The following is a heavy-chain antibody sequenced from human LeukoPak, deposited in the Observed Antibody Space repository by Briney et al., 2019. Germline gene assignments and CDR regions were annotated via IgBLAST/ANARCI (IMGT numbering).Heavy chain of an antibody. CDR3: ARDITMVRGVPPGY. Sequence: ASVKVSCKASDYTFTSYGISWVRQAPGQGLEWMGWISAYNGNTNYAQKLQGRVTMTTDTSTSTAYMELRSLRSDDTAVYYCARDITMVRGVPPGYWGQGTLVTVSS. CDR1: DYTFTSYG. CDR2: ISAYNGNT. V-gene: IGHV1-18*01. J-gene: IGHJ4*02. D-gene: IGHD3-10*01.